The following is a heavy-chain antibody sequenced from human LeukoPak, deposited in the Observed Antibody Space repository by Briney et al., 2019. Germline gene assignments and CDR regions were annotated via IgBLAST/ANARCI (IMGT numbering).Heavy chain of an antibody. CDR1: GFTFSSYS. CDR3: ASSGSYRFDY. D-gene: IGHD1-26*01. Sequence: GGSLRLSCAASGFTFSSYSMNWVRQAPGKGLEWVSHITASGTAMFYADSVKGRFTISRDNAKNSLYLQMNSLRVEDTAVYYCASSGSYRFDYWGQGTLVTVSS. V-gene: IGHV3-48*01. CDR2: ITASGTAM. J-gene: IGHJ4*02.